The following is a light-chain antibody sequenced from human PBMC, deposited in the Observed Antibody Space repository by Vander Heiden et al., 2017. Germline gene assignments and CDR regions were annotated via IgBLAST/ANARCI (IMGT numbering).Light chain of an antibody. Sequence: QSALTQPASVSGSPGQSITISCTGTSSDVGTYNFVSWYQQHPGKAPKLMIYDVSIRLSGISNRFSGSKSGNTASLTISGLQAEDEADYYCSSYTSSSTLWVFGGGTKLTVL. V-gene: IGLV2-14*03. CDR1: SSDVGTYNF. CDR3: SSYTSSSTLWV. J-gene: IGLJ3*02. CDR2: DVS.